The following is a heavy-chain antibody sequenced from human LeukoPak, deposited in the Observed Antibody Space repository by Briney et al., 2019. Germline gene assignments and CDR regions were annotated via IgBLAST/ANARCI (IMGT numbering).Heavy chain of an antibody. V-gene: IGHV3-13*01. Sequence: GGPLRLSCAASGFTLSDYDMHWVRRGTGKGLEWVSAIGAAGDTYYQGSVKGRFTISRDEAKNFLYLQMNSLRVEDTAVYYCTRDRHGMAVWGQGTTVTVSS. J-gene: IGHJ6*02. CDR2: IGAAGDT. CDR3: TRDRHGMAV. CDR1: GFTLSDYD.